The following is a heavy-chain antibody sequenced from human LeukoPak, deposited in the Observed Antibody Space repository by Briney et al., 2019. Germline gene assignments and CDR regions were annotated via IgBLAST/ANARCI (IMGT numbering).Heavy chain of an antibody. CDR1: GFTLSSYA. CDR2: ICGSGGGT. Sequence: GGSLRLSCAASGFTLSSYAMSGVRQAPGRGVEWVSAICGSGGGTYYADSVKGRFTISRDNSKNTLYLQMNSLRAEDTAVYYCAKDQGALPAAIPYHYYYYGMDVWGQGTTVTVSS. V-gene: IGHV3-23*01. J-gene: IGHJ6*02. D-gene: IGHD2-2*02. CDR3: AKDQGALPAAIPYHYYYYGMDV.